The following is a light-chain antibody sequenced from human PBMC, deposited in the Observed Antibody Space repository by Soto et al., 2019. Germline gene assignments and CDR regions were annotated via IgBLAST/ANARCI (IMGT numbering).Light chain of an antibody. CDR2: GAS. CDR3: QQYGSSPWT. V-gene: IGKV3-20*01. J-gene: IGKJ1*01. CDR1: QSVSSSY. Sequence: EIVLTQSPGTLSLSPGERATLSCRASQSVSSSYLAWYQQKPGQAPRRLIYGASSRATGIPDRFSGSGSGTYFTLTISRLETEGFAVYYCQQYGSSPWTFGQGTKVEIK.